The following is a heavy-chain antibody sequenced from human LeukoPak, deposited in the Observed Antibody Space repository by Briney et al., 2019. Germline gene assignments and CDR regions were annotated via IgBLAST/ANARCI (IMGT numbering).Heavy chain of an antibody. CDR3: AREVVFGYCSSTSCYAFDY. V-gene: IGHV1-69*06. CDR2: IIPIFGTA. J-gene: IGHJ4*02. Sequence: ASVKVSCKASGGTFSSYAISWVRQAPGQGLEWMGGIIPIFGTANYAQKFQGRVTITADKSTSTAYMELSSLRSEDTAVYYCAREVVFGYCSSTSCYAFDYWGQGTLVTVSS. CDR1: GGTFSSYA. D-gene: IGHD2-2*01.